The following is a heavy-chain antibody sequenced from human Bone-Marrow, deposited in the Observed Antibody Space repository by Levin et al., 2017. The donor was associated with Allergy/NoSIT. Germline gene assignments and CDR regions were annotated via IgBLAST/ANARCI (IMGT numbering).Heavy chain of an antibody. CDR1: GFSYSTSA. J-gene: IGHJ4*02. CDR3: AQRLLFNY. D-gene: IGHD2-21*01. Sequence: LSLTCAITGFSYSTSAMNWVRQAPGKGLEWVSTLSGSGGVTYYADSVKGRFTISRDLMKNMLYLQMNSLRVEDTAVYYCAQRLLFNYWGPGTQVIVSS. V-gene: IGHV3-23*01. CDR2: LSGSGGVT.